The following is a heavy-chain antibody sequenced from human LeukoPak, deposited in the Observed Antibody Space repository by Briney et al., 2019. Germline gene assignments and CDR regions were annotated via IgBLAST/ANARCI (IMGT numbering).Heavy chain of an antibody. Sequence: SETLSLTCTVSGGSISSGDYPWSWIRQPPGKGLEWIGYIFHTGHTSYNPSLKSRVTISVDMSKNQLSLRLTSVTAADTAVYYCASVFYGPGSHFDYWGQGTLVTVSS. D-gene: IGHD3-10*01. J-gene: IGHJ4*02. V-gene: IGHV4-30-2*01. CDR3: ASVFYGPGSHFDY. CDR1: GGSISSGDYP. CDR2: IFHTGHT.